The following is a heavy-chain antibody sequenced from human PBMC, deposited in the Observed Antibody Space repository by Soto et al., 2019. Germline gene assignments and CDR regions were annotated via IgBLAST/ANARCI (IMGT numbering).Heavy chain of an antibody. V-gene: IGHV3-74*01. Sequence: GGSLRLSCAASGFTFSSYAMHWVRQAPGKGLVWVSRINIDGSIVDYADSVKGRFSISRDNANDTLYLHMNNLRAEDTAVYYCVRGTIGYYGVDYWGQGTLVTVSS. CDR3: VRGTIGYYGVDY. J-gene: IGHJ4*02. CDR2: INIDGSIV. CDR1: GFTFSSYA. D-gene: IGHD4-17*01.